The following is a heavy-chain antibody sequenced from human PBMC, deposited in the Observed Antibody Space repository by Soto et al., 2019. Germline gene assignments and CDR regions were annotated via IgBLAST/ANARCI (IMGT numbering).Heavy chain of an antibody. Sequence: PSETLSLTCTVSGGSISSYYWSWIRQPTGKGLEWIGYIYYSGSTNYNPSLKSRITISVDTSKNQFALKLSSVTAADTAVYYCARRYSSAFDIWGQGTMVTVSS. CDR3: ARRYSSAFDI. V-gene: IGHV4-59*08. CDR2: IYYSGST. CDR1: GGSISSYY. J-gene: IGHJ3*02. D-gene: IGHD6-13*01.